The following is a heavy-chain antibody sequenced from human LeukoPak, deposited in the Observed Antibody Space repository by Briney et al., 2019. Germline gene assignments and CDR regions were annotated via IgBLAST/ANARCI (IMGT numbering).Heavy chain of an antibody. CDR3: ARVKMGYCSSTSCHGIDY. Sequence: PGGSLRLSCAASGFTFSSYEMNWVRQAPGKGLEWVSYISSSGSTIYYADSVKGRFTISRDNAKNSLYLQMNSLRAEDTAVYYCARVKMGYCSSTSCHGIDYWGQGTLVTVSS. CDR1: GFTFSSYE. CDR2: ISSSGSTI. D-gene: IGHD2-2*01. J-gene: IGHJ4*02. V-gene: IGHV3-48*03.